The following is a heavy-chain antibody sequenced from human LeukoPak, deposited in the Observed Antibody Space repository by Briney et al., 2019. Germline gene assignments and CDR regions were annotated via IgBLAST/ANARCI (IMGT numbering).Heavy chain of an antibody. D-gene: IGHD2-15*01. J-gene: IGHJ4*02. CDR1: GGSISSYY. Sequence: SETLSLTCTVSGGSISSYYWSWIRQPPGKGLEWIGYIYYSGSTNYNPSLKSRVTISVDTSKNQFSLKLSSVTAADTAVYYCARRECGGGSCYFDYWGQGTPVTVSS. CDR3: ARRECGGGSCYFDY. V-gene: IGHV4-59*08. CDR2: IYYSGST.